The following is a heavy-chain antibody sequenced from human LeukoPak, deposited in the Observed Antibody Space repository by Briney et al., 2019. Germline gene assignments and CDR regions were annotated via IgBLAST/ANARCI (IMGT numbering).Heavy chain of an antibody. CDR1: GFTFSDHY. D-gene: IGHD3-10*01. CDR2: TRNKAHSYTT. Sequence: GGSLRLSCAASGFTFSDHYMDWVRQAPGKGLEWVGRTRNKAHSYTTEYAASVKGRFTISRDDSKNSLYLQTNSLRAEDTAVYYCARDRDIVMLRADCWGQGTLVTVSS. J-gene: IGHJ4*02. V-gene: IGHV3-72*01. CDR3: ARDRDIVMLRADC.